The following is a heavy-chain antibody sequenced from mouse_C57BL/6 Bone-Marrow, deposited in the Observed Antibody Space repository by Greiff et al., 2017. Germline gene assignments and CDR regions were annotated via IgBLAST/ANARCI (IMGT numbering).Heavy chain of an antibody. V-gene: IGHV1-69*01. Sequence: QVQLQQSGAELVMPGASVKLSCKASGYTFTSYWMHWVKQRPGQGLEWIGEIDPSDSYTNYNQKFKGKSTLTVDKSSSTAYMQLSSLTSEDSAVYDCARGGLRPVFDYWGQGTTLTVSS. D-gene: IGHD2-4*01. CDR2: IDPSDSYT. CDR1: GYTFTSYW. J-gene: IGHJ2*01. CDR3: ARGGLRPVFDY.